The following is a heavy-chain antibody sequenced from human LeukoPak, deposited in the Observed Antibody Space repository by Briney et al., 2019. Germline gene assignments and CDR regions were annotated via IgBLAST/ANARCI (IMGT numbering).Heavy chain of an antibody. Sequence: SETLSLTCAVYGGSFSGYYWSWIRQPPGKGLEWIGEINHSRSTNYNPSLKSRVTISVDTSKNQFSLKLSSVTAADTAVYYCARGSSVNWFDPWGQGTLVTVSS. V-gene: IGHV4-34*01. CDR3: ARGSSVNWFDP. CDR1: GGSFSGYY. J-gene: IGHJ5*02. D-gene: IGHD3-22*01. CDR2: INHSRST.